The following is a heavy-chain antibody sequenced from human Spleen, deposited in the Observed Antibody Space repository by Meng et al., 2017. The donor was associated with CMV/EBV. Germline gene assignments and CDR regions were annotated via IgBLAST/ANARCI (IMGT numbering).Heavy chain of an antibody. CDR1: GYTFTGYY. CDR3: ARWDCIGTSCYSP. Sequence: ASVKVSCKASGYTFTGYYMHWVRQAPGQGLEWMGWINPNSGGTKYPQNFQGRVTMTRDTSINTVYLEVSRLKSDDTAFYYCARWDCIGTSCYSPWGQGTLVTVSS. V-gene: IGHV1-2*02. CDR2: INPNSGGT. D-gene: IGHD2-2*01. J-gene: IGHJ5*02.